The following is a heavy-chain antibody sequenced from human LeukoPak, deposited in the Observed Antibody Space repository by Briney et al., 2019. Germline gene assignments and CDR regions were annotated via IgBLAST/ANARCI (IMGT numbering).Heavy chain of an antibody. D-gene: IGHD3-10*02. J-gene: IGHJ5*02. Sequence: SETLSLTCAVYGGSFSGYYWSWIRQPPGKGLEWIGEINHSGSTNYNPSLKSRVTISVDTSKNQFSLKLSAVTASDTAVYYCARRRLVALFGELGGGNWFDPWGQGTLVTVSS. CDR2: INHSGST. V-gene: IGHV4-34*01. CDR3: ARRRLVALFGELGGGNWFDP. CDR1: GGSFSGYY.